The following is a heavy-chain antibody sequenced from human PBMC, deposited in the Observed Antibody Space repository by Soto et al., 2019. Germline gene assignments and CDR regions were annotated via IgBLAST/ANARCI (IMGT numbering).Heavy chain of an antibody. D-gene: IGHD5-18*01. CDR3: ARDSGYSYGYPFDY. CDR2: INSDGSST. CDR1: GFTFSSYW. J-gene: IGHJ4*02. V-gene: IGHV3-74*01. Sequence: LRLSCAASGFTFSSYWMHWVRQAPGKGLVWVSRINSDGSSTSYADSVKGRFTISRDNAKNTLYLQMNSLRAEDTAVYYCARDSGYSYGYPFDYWGQGTLVTVSS.